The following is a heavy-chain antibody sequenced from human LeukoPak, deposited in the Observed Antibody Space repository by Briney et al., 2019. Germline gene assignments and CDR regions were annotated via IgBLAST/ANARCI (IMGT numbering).Heavy chain of an antibody. CDR3: ARDLAYYYDI. V-gene: IGHV3-30*03. D-gene: IGHD3-22*01. J-gene: IGHJ1*01. CDR1: GFIFSSYS. Sequence: PGGSLRLSCAASGFIFSSYSMHWVRQAPGKGLEWVAVVSTDGNIKYYADSMKGRFTISRDNSKNTLYLQMNSLRAEDTAVYYCARDLAYYYDIWGQGTLVTVSS. CDR2: VSTDGNIK.